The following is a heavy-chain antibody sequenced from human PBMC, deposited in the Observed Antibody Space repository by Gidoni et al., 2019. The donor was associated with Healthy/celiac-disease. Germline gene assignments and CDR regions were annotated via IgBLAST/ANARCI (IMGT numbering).Heavy chain of an antibody. V-gene: IGHV4-34*01. Sequence: QVQLQQWGAGRLKPSETLSPTCAVYGASFSGSYWSWIRQPPGKGREWIGEINHSGSTNYNPSLKSRVTISVETSKNQFSLKLSSVTAADTAVYYCARGPRTGTASGWFDYWGQGTLVTVSS. CDR1: GASFSGSY. D-gene: IGHD4-17*01. CDR3: ARGPRTGTASGWFDY. CDR2: INHSGST. J-gene: IGHJ4*02.